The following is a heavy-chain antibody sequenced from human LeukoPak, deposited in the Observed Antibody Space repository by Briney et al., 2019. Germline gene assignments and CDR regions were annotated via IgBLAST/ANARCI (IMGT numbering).Heavy chain of an antibody. CDR3: ARGRSIGARRGAFDI. J-gene: IGHJ3*02. Sequence: SETLSLTCTVSGVSISSGSYYWSWIRQPPGKGLEWIGYIYNSGSTNYNPPLKSRVTMSVDTSQTQFSLKLSSVTAADTAVYFCARGRSIGARRGAFDIWGQGTMVSVSS. V-gene: IGHV4-61*01. CDR1: GVSISSGSYY. D-gene: IGHD6-6*01. CDR2: IYNSGST.